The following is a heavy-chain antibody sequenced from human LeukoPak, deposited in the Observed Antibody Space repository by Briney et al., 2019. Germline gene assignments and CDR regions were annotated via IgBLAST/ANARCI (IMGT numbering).Heavy chain of an antibody. D-gene: IGHD6-13*01. J-gene: IGHJ4*02. V-gene: IGHV3-23*01. CDR3: AKDSYSSSWTLFY. CDR2: ISGSGGST. CDR1: GFTFSSNF. Sequence: GGSLRLSCAASGFTFSSNFMSWVRQAPGKGLEWVSAISGSGGSTYYADSVKVRFTISRDNSKNTLYPQMNSLRAEDTAVYYCAKDSYSSSWTLFYWGQGTLVTVSS.